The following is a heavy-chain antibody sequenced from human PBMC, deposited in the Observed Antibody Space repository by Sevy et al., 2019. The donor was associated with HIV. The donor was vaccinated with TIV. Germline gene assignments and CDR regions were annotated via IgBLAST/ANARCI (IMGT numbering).Heavy chain of an antibody. CDR2: IYHSGRT. J-gene: IGHJ2*01. CDR1: GGSISSSNW. Sequence: SETLSLTCAVSGGSISSSNWWSWVRQPPGKGLEWIGEIYHSGRTNYNPSLKSRVTISVDKSKNQFSLRLSSVTAADTAVYYCARGVVSYYDILTGPYFDLWGRGTLVTVSS. V-gene: IGHV4-4*02. D-gene: IGHD3-9*01. CDR3: ARGVVSYYDILTGPYFDL.